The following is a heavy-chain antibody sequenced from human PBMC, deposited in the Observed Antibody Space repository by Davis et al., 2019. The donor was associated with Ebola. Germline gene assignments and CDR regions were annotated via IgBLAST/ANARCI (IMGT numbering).Heavy chain of an antibody. CDR3: AREKLGTVDY. J-gene: IGHJ4*02. CDR1: GFISSSYA. CDR2: ISPYNGNT. Sequence: GESLKISCAASGFISSSYAISWLRQAPGQGLEWMGWISPYNGNTKYAQKLQGRLTMTTDISTSTAYMELRSLRSDDTAVYYCAREKLGTVDYWGQGTLVTVSS. V-gene: IGHV1-18*01. D-gene: IGHD7-27*01.